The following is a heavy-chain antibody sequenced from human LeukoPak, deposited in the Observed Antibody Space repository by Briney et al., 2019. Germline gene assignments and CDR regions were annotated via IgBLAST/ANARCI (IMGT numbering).Heavy chain of an antibody. V-gene: IGHV3-43*02. Sequence: PGGSLRLSCAASGFTFDDYAMLWVRQAPGKGLEWVSLISGDGGSTYSANSVKGRFTISRDNSKNSLYLQMNSLRTEDTALYYCAKDIDSSWYAEYFQHWGQGTLVTVSS. CDR1: GFTFDDYA. CDR3: AKDIDSSWYAEYFQH. CDR2: ISGDGGST. J-gene: IGHJ1*01. D-gene: IGHD6-13*01.